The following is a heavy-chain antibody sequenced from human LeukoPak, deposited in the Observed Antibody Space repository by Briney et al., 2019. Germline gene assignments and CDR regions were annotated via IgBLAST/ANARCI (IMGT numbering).Heavy chain of an antibody. J-gene: IGHJ6*03. CDR2: INHSGST. D-gene: IGHD4-11*01. CDR1: GGSFSGYY. CDR3: ARHRLYDYSNYPTSFYYMDV. V-gene: IGHV4-34*01. Sequence: PSETLSLTCAVYGGSFSGYYWSWIRQPPGKGLEWIGEINHSGSTNYNPSLKSRVTISVDTSKNQFSLKLSSVTAADTAVYYCARHRLYDYSNYPTSFYYMDVWGKGTTVTVSS.